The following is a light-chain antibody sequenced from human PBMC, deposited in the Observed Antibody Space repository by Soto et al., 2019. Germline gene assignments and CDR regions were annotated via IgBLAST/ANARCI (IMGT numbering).Light chain of an antibody. CDR2: GAS. V-gene: IGKV3-15*01. CDR1: QRVGRN. CDR3: QQYNNWPLT. Sequence: EIVLTQSPATLSVSPGERATLSCRTSQRVGRNLAWYQQKPGQAPRLLIHGASTRATGIPARFSGRGSGTEFTLTISSLQSEDFAVYYCQQYNNWPLTFGQGTRLEIK. J-gene: IGKJ5*01.